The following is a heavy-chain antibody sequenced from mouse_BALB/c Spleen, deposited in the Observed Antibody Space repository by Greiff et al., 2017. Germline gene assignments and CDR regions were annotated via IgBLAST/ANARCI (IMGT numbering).Heavy chain of an antibody. V-gene: IGHV1-14*01. D-gene: IGHD2-14*01. CDR1: GYTFTSYV. CDR2: INPYNDGT. Sequence: EVQVVESGPELVKPGASVKMSCKASGYTFTSYVMHWVKQKPGQGLEWIGYINPYNDGTKYNEKFKGKATLTSDKSSSTAYMELSSMTSEDSAVYYCAGGDVRDVYAMDYWGQGTSVTVSS. J-gene: IGHJ4*01. CDR3: AGGDVRDVYAMDY.